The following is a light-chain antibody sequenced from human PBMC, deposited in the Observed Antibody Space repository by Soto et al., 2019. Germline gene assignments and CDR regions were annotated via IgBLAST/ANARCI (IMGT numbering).Light chain of an antibody. CDR1: QSVSNY. J-gene: IGKJ1*01. V-gene: IGKV3-20*01. Sequence: EIVLTQSPGTLSLSPGERATLSCRASQSVSNYLAWYQRKPGQAPRLLIYGASSRPTGIPDRFSGSGSGTDFHLTISRLEPEDFAVYYCHQYGGSPQTFGQGTKVEIK. CDR2: GAS. CDR3: HQYGGSPQT.